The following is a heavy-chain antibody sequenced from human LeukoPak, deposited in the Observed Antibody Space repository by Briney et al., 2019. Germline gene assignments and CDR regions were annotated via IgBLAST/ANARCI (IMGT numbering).Heavy chain of an antibody. CDR3: AREPRITMVRGVIIGYFDY. CDR2: IYYSGST. Sequence: SQTLSLTCTVSGGSISSGGYYWSWIRQHPGKGLEWIGYIYYSGSTYYSPSLKSRVTISVDTSKNQFPLKLSSVTAADTAVYYCAREPRITMVRGVIIGYFDYWGQGTLVTVSS. CDR1: GGSISSGGYY. D-gene: IGHD3-10*01. V-gene: IGHV4-31*03. J-gene: IGHJ4*02.